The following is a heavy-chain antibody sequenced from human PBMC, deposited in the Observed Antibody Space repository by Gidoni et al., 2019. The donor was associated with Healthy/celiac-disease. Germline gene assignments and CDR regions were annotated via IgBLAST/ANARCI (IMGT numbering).Heavy chain of an antibody. CDR2: IYSGGST. Sequence: EGQLVESGRGLVQPGGSLRLSCAASGFTVSSNYMSWVRQAPGKGLEWVSVIYSGGSTYYADSVKGRFTISRDNSKNTLYLQMNSLRAEDTAVYYCAREAQQPGNFDYWGQGTLVTVSS. CDR3: AREAQQPGNFDY. V-gene: IGHV3-66*02. J-gene: IGHJ4*02. D-gene: IGHD6-13*01. CDR1: GFTVSSNY.